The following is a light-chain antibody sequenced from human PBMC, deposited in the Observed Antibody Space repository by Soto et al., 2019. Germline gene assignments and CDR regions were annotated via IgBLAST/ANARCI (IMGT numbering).Light chain of an antibody. Sequence: EVVLTQSPGTVSLSPGERATLSCRASQSVTNNYLAWYQQKAGQAPRLLIYAASSRATGIPDRFSGSGSGTVFTLSISRLEPEDFAVYYCKQDGNSITWTFGQGTKVEIK. CDR2: AAS. CDR1: QSVTNNY. CDR3: KQDGNSITWT. V-gene: IGKV3-20*01. J-gene: IGKJ1*01.